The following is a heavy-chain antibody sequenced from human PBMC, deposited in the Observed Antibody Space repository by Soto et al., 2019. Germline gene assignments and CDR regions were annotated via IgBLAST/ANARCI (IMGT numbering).Heavy chain of an antibody. CDR3: ATRTVFRPLDC. Sequence: SETLSLTCAVYGGSFSAYYWSWIRQPPGKGLEWIGEINHSGGTSYNPSLKSRVTISVDTSKSQFSLKLTSVTAADRAVYYCATRTVFRPLDCWGQGTLVTVSS. V-gene: IGHV4-34*01. J-gene: IGHJ4*02. CDR2: INHSGGT. CDR1: GGSFSAYY.